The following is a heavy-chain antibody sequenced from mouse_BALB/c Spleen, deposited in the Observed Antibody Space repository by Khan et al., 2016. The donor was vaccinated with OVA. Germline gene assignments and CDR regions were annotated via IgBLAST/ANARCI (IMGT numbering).Heavy chain of an antibody. CDR3: ARRGAARATWDFFDY. Sequence: QVRLQQSGAELVRPGTSVKMSCKAAGYTFTNYWIGWVKQRPGHGLEWIGDIFPGGGYTNYDEKFKGMATLTTDTSSSTAYMQLSSLTSEDSAIYYWARRGAARATWDFFDYWGQGTTLTVSS. J-gene: IGHJ2*01. CDR1: GYTFTNYW. CDR2: IFPGGGYT. V-gene: IGHV1-63*02. D-gene: IGHD3-1*01.